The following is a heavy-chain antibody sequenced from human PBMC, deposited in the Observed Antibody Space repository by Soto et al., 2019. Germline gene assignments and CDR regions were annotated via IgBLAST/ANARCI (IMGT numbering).Heavy chain of an antibody. CDR1: GGSFSGYY. J-gene: IGHJ4*02. V-gene: IGHV4-34*01. CDR2: INHSGST. Sequence: SETVSLTCAVYGGSFSGYYWSWIRQPPGKGLEWIGEINHSGSTNYNPSLKSRVTISVDTSKDQFSLKLSSVTAADTAVYYCARSVSSGYYYFFDYWGQGTLVTVSS. CDR3: ARSVSSGYYYFFDY. D-gene: IGHD3-22*01.